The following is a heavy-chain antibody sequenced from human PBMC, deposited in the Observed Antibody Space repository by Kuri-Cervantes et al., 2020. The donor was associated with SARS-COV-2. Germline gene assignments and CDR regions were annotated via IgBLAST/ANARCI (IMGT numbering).Heavy chain of an antibody. D-gene: IGHD6-25*01. V-gene: IGHV3-30*02. CDR2: IRYDGSNK. CDR1: GFTFSSYG. J-gene: IGHJ1*01. CDR3: ARVARTYSSEGYLQH. Sequence: GESLKISCAASGFTFSSYGMHWVRQAPGKGLEWVAFIRYDGSNKYYADSVKGRFTISRDNSKITLYLQMNSLRAEDTAVYYCARVARTYSSEGYLQHWGQGTLVTVSS.